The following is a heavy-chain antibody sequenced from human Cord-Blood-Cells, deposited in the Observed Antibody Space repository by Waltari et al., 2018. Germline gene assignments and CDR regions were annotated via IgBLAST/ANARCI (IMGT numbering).Heavy chain of an antibody. CDR3: AREEEMATINY. D-gene: IGHD5-12*01. J-gene: IGHJ4*02. V-gene: IGHV1-2*02. Sequence: QVQLVQSGAEVKKPGASVKVSCKASGYTFTGYYMHWVRQAPGQGLEWMGWINPNSGGTNYEQKFQGRVTMTRDTSISTAYMELSRLRSDDTAVYYCAREEEMATINYWGQGTLVTVSS. CDR1: GYTFTGYY. CDR2: INPNSGGT.